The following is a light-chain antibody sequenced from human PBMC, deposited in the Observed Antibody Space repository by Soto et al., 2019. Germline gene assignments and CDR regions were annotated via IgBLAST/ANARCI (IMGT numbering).Light chain of an antibody. CDR1: QSVSSN. CDR3: QQRSIWPLT. V-gene: IGKV3-11*01. Sequence: EIVMTQSPDTLSVSPGERATLSCRASQSVSSNLAWYQQKPGQAPRLLIYDASNRATGIPDRFSGSGSGTDFTLTISNLEPEDSAVYYCQQRSIWPLTFGGGTKVDIK. CDR2: DAS. J-gene: IGKJ4*01.